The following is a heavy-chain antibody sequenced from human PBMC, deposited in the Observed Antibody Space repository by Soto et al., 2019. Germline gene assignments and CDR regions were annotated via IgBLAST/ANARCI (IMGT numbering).Heavy chain of an antibody. D-gene: IGHD4-17*01. CDR2: MNPNSGNT. Sequence: QVQLVQSGAEVKKPGASVKVSCKASGYTFTSYDINWVRQATGQGLEYLGWMNPNSGNTGYVQKFQGRVTMTRDTSISTAYMELSSLRSEDTAVYYCAIGIKYGDYSRWFAPWGKGTLVTFSS. CDR3: AIGIKYGDYSRWFAP. J-gene: IGHJ5*02. V-gene: IGHV1-8*01. CDR1: GYTFTSYD.